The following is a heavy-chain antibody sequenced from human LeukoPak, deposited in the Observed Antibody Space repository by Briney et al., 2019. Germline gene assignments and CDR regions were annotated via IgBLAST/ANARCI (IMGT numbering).Heavy chain of an antibody. Sequence: PGGSLRLSCAASGFSFRSSWMHWVRQAPGRGPVWVSRISSDGANIRYADSVRGRFTVSRDNAKNTLYLQMNSLRVEDSVVYYCARDWGGSGPTSHDYWGQGTLVTVSS. J-gene: IGHJ4*02. CDR2: ISSDGANI. CDR3: ARDWGGSGPTSHDY. V-gene: IGHV3-74*01. CDR1: GFSFRSSW. D-gene: IGHD3-16*01.